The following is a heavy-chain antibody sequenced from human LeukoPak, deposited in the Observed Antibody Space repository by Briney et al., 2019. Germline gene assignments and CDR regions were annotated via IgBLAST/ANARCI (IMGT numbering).Heavy chain of an antibody. D-gene: IGHD3-22*01. J-gene: IGHJ5*02. CDR3: ARGHYYDSSGPFEFDP. Sequence: ASVKVSCKASGYTFTSYGISWVRQAPGQGLEWMGWISAYNGNTNYAKKLQGRVTITTDTSTNTAYRQLRSLRSDGTAVYYCARGHYYDSSGPFEFDPWGQGTLVTVSS. V-gene: IGHV1-18*01. CDR1: GYTFTSYG. CDR2: ISAYNGNT.